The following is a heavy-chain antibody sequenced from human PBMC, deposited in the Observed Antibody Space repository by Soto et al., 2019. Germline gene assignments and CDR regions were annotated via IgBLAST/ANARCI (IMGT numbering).Heavy chain of an antibody. CDR2: ISWNSGSI. D-gene: IGHD6-19*01. Sequence: EVQLVESGGGLVQPGRSLRLSCAASGFTFDDYAMHWVRQAPGKGLEWVSGISWNSGSIGYADSVKGRFTISRDNAKNSLYLQMNSLRAEDTALYYCAKTRNSGWPIYYFDYWGQGTLVTVSS. J-gene: IGHJ4*02. V-gene: IGHV3-9*01. CDR3: AKTRNSGWPIYYFDY. CDR1: GFTFDDYA.